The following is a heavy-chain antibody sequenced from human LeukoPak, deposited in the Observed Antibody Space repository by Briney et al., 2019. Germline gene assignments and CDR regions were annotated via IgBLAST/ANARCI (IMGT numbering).Heavy chain of an antibody. CDR1: DGSITNYD. V-gene: IGHV4-59*01. CDR3: ARGRLSYYDSSGDYYYYYAMDV. D-gene: IGHD3-22*01. J-gene: IGHJ6*02. Sequence: SETLSLTCTVSDGSITNYDWSWVRQPPGKGLEFIGHVHYSGTANYNPSLESRVTISIDTSKKHFFLKLKSVTAADTAVYYCARGRLSYYDSSGDYYYYYAMDVWGQGTTVTVSS. CDR2: VHYSGTA.